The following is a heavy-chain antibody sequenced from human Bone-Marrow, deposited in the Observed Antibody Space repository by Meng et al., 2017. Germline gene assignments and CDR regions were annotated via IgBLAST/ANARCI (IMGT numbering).Heavy chain of an antibody. V-gene: IGHV3-48*03. Sequence: GESLKTSCAASGFTFSSYEMNWVRQAPGKGLEWVSYISSSGSTIYYADSVKGRFTISRDNAKNTLYLQMNSLRADETAVYYCARDLSGWDSYGIDYWGRGTLVTVSS. D-gene: IGHD3-10*01. CDR1: GFTFSSYE. CDR3: ARDLSGWDSYGIDY. CDR2: ISSSGSTI. J-gene: IGHJ4*02.